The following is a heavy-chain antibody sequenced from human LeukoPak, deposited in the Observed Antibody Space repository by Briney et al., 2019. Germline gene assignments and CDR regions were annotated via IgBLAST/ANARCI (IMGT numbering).Heavy chain of an antibody. J-gene: IGHJ5*02. CDR2: ISWDGGST. CDR1: GFTFDDYA. Sequence: GGSLRLSCAASGFTFDDYAMHWVRQAPGEGLEWVSLISWDGGSTYYADSVKGRFTSSRDNSKNTLYLQMNSLRAEDTAVYYCAKDVPRYSSGSYNWFDPWGQGTLVTVSS. V-gene: IGHV3-43D*03. D-gene: IGHD6-19*01. CDR3: AKDVPRYSSGSYNWFDP.